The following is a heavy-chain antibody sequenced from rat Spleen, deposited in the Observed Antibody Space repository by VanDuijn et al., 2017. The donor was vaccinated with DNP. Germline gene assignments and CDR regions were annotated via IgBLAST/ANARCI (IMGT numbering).Heavy chain of an antibody. V-gene: IGHV3-3*01. CDR3: ARWSRYFDY. J-gene: IGHJ2*01. CDR2: INSAGST. CDR1: GYSITSSYR. Sequence: EVQLQESGPGLVKPSQSLSLTCSVTGYSITSSYRWNWIRKFPGNKLEWMGYINSAGSTKYNPSLKSRISITRDTSKNQFFLQLNSVTTEDTATYYCARWSRYFDYWGQGVMVTVSS.